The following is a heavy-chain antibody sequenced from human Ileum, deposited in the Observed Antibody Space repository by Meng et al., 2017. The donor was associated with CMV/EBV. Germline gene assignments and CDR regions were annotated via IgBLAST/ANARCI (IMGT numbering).Heavy chain of an antibody. D-gene: IGHD1/OR15-1a*01. Sequence: ARFLQPRGKRLEWIGSMFFSAIANYNPPLKSRLTIPRHPTQQQSSLRLTTVSAADSAVYFCARDLTNKGFYYWGQGTLVTVSS. CDR2: MFFSAIA. J-gene: IGHJ4*02. V-gene: IGHV4-39*07. CDR3: ARDLTNKGFYY.